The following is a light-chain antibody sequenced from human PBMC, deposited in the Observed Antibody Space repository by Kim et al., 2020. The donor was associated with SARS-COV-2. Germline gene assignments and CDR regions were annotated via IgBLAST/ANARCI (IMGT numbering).Light chain of an antibody. CDR3: CSYAGSSV. CDR2: EGS. CDR1: SSDGGSYNL. Sequence: SPGQSITISCTGTSSDGGSYNLDSWYQQHPGKAPKLMIYEGSKRPSGVSNRFSGSKSGNTASLTISGLQAEDEADYYCCSYAGSSVFGGGTQLTVL. V-gene: IGLV2-23*01. J-gene: IGLJ2*01.